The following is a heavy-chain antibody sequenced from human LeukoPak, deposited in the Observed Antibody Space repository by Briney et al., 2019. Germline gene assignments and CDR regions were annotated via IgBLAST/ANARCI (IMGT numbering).Heavy chain of an antibody. CDR1: GYTFTSYG. J-gene: IGHJ6*02. Sequence: ASVKVSGKASGYTFTSYGISWVRQAPGQGLEWMGWISAYNGNTNYAQKLQGRVTMTTDTSTSTAYMELRSLRSDDTAVYYCARARTGQQLGHYYYGMDVWGQGTTVTVSS. V-gene: IGHV1-18*01. CDR3: ARARTGQQLGHYYYGMDV. D-gene: IGHD6-13*01. CDR2: ISAYNGNT.